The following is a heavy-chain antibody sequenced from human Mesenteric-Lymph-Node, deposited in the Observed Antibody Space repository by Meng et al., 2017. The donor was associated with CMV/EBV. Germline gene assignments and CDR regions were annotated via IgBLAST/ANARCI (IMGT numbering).Heavy chain of an antibody. CDR1: GFTFSSYA. Sequence: GESLKISCAASGFTFSSYAMHWVRQAPGKGLEWVSVIYSGGSTYYADSVKGRFTISRDNSKNTLYLQMNSLRAEDTAVYYCARDNPPDYWGQGTLVTVSS. CDR2: IYSGGST. CDR3: ARDNPPDY. V-gene: IGHV3-NL1*01. J-gene: IGHJ4*02.